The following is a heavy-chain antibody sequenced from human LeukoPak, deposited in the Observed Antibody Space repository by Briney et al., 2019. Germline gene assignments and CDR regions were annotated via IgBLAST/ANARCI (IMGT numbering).Heavy chain of an antibody. D-gene: IGHD6-13*01. V-gene: IGHV4-59*01. CDR3: ARQQLSQLYYFDY. CDR2: IYYSGST. Sequence: SETLSLTCTVSGGSISSYYWSWIRQPPGKGLEWIGYIYYSGSTNYNPSLKSRVTISVDTSKNQFSLKLSSVAAADTAVYYCARQQLSQLYYFDYWGQGTLVTVSS. J-gene: IGHJ4*02. CDR1: GGSISSYY.